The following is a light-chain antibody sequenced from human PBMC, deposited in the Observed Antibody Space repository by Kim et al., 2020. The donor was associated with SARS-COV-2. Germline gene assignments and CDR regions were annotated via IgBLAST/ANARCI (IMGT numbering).Light chain of an antibody. V-gene: IGKV1-5*03. CDR3: QQYQSYPYT. J-gene: IGKJ2*01. CDR2: KAS. Sequence: SASVGDRFTIPCRASQSINSWLAWYQQKPGKAPKVLIYKASSLETGVPSRFSGIGSGTEFTLAISSLQPDDFTTYYCQQYQSYPYTFGQGTKLEI. CDR1: QSINSW.